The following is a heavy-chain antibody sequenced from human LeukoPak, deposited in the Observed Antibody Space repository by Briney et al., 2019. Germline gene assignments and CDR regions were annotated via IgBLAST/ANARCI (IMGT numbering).Heavy chain of an antibody. CDR2: INPYNGNT. CDR3: ARRQGPTLNSAY. Sequence: ASVKVSCKASGYTFSSYGFSWVRQAPGQGLEWMGWINPYNGNTNYAQNLQGRVTMTTDTSTSTAYMELRSLGSDDTAVYYCARRQGPTLNSAYWRQGTLVTVSS. V-gene: IGHV1-18*01. CDR1: GYTFSSYG. J-gene: IGHJ4*02.